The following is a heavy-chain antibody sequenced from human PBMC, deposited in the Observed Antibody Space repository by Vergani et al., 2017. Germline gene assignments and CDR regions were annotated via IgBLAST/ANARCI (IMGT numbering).Heavy chain of an antibody. CDR2: INTNTGDP. CDR1: GYTFTRYA. CDR3: ARENGDVDY. J-gene: IGHJ4*02. Sequence: QVQLVQSGSELKKPGASVKLSCKASGYTFTRYALSWVRQAPGQGLEWLGWINTNTGDPTYAQAFRGRFVFSLDTSVSTAFLQISSLKAEDTAVYYCARENGDVDYWGQGTLVTVSS. D-gene: IGHD1-1*01. V-gene: IGHV7-4-1*02.